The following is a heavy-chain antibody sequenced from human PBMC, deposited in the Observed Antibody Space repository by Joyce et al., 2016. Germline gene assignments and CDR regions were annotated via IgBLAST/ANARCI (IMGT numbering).Heavy chain of an antibody. V-gene: IGHV2-5*02. D-gene: IGHD5-12*01. Sequence: QITLKESGPTLVKPTQTLTLTCAFSGFSLSTRGVGVGWIRQPPGKALEWLALIYWDDDKGYSPSLKSRLTITKDTSRNQVVLTMTNMDPVDTATYYCAHRPNSGYDPSAFDFWGQGTLVTVSS. CDR2: IYWDDDK. CDR3: AHRPNSGYDPSAFDF. J-gene: IGHJ4*02. CDR1: GFSLSTRGVG.